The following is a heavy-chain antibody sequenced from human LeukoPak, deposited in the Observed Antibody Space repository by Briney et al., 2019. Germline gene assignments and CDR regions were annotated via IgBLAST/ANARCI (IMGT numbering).Heavy chain of an antibody. J-gene: IGHJ4*02. CDR1: GGSISSGDYY. CDR3: ASLTYYYDSSGYWY. D-gene: IGHD3-22*01. V-gene: IGHV4-31*03. CDR2: IYYSGST. Sequence: SETLSLTCTVSGGSISSGDYYWSWIRQHPGKGLEWIGYIYYSGSTYYNPSLKSRVTISVGTSKNQFSLKLSSVTAADTAVYYCASLTYYYDSSGYWYWGQGTLVTVSS.